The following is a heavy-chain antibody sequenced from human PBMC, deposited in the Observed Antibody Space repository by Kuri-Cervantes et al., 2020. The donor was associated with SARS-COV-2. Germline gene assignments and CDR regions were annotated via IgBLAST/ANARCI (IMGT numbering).Heavy chain of an antibody. V-gene: IGHV3-53*04. CDR1: GFTVSSNY. Sequence: GESLKISCAASGFTVSSNYMSWVRQAPGKGLEWVSVIYSGGSTYYADSVKGRLTISRHNSKNTLYLQMNSLRAEDTAVYYCARASRWLPPYYYYMDVWGKGTTVTVSS. CDR2: IYSGGST. D-gene: IGHD3-22*01. J-gene: IGHJ6*03. CDR3: ARASRWLPPYYYYMDV.